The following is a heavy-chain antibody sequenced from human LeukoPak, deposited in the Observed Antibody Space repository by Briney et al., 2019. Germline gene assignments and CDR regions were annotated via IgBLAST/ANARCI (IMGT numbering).Heavy chain of an antibody. J-gene: IGHJ4*02. V-gene: IGHV3-11*06. CDR1: GFTFSDYY. CDR3: ARVEQLWSLFDY. CDR2: ISSSSSYT. Sequence: GGSPRLSCAASGFTFSDYYMSWIRQAPGKGLEWVSYISSSSSYTNYADSVKGRFTISRDNAKNSLYLQMNSLRAEDTAVYYCARVEQLWSLFDYWGQGTLVTVPS. D-gene: IGHD5-18*01.